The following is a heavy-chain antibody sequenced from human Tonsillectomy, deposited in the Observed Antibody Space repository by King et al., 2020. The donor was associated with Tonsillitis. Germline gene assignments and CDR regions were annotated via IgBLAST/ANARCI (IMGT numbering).Heavy chain of an antibody. J-gene: IGHJ4*02. Sequence: QLQESGPGLVKPSQTLSLTCTVSGGSISSGDYYWSWIRQPPGKGLEWIGYIYYSGSTYYNPSLKSRVTISVDTSKNQFSLKLSSVTAADTAVYYCAGGEVDIVATIIANVLDYWGQGTLVTVSS. CDR2: IYYSGST. V-gene: IGHV4-30-4*01. CDR3: AGGEVDIVATIIANVLDY. D-gene: IGHD5-12*01. CDR1: GGSISSGDYY.